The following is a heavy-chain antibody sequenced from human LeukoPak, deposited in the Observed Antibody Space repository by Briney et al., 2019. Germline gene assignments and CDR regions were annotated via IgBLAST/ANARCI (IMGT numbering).Heavy chain of an antibody. J-gene: IGHJ6*02. CDR1: GFNFSSYG. CDR3: AKYLSAKGPPYGLDV. Sequence: GGSLRLSCAASGFNFSSYGMHWVRQAPGKGLEWVAVISYDGSNKYYADSVKGRFTISRDNSKNTLYLQMNSLRAEDTAVYYCAKYLSAKGPPYGLDVWGQGTTVTVSS. V-gene: IGHV3-30*18. CDR2: ISYDGSNK.